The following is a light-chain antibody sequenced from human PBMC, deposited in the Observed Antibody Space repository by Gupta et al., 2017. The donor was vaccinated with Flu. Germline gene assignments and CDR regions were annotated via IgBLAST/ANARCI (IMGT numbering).Light chain of an antibody. J-gene: IGKJ1*01. CDR3: QQDNSYLWT. Sequence: IQMTQSPSTLSASVGDRVTITCRASQSFSSWLAWYQQKPGKAPKLLIYKASSLESGVPSRFSGSGSGTEFTLTISSLQPDDFATYYCQQDNSYLWTFGQGTKVEIK. CDR2: KAS. CDR1: QSFSSW. V-gene: IGKV1-5*03.